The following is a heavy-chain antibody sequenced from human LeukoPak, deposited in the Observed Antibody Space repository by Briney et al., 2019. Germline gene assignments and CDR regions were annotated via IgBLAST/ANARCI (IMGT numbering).Heavy chain of an antibody. CDR2: IYYSGST. Sequence: PSETLSLTCTVSGGSISSYYWSWIRQPPGKGLEWIGYIYYSGSTNYNPSLKSRVTISVDTSKDQFSLKLSSVTAADTAVYYCARVGRRVRPGSAYAAYYYYMDVWGKGTTVTVSS. CDR1: GGSISSYY. J-gene: IGHJ6*03. V-gene: IGHV4-59*01. D-gene: IGHD3-10*01. CDR3: ARVGRRVRPGSAYAAYYYYMDV.